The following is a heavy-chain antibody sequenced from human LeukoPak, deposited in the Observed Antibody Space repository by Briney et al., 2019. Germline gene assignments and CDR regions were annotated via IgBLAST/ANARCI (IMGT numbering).Heavy chain of an antibody. CDR1: GFTVSNNY. D-gene: IGHD2-2*01. CDR3: ARGGVVALKHWFDP. Sequence: SGGSLRLSCAASGFTVSNNYMSWVRKAPGKGLEWVSVIYSGGSTYYEDSVKGLFTISRDNSKNTLYLQMNSLRAEDTAVYYCARGGVVALKHWFDPWGQGTLVTVSS. J-gene: IGHJ5*02. V-gene: IGHV3-53*01. CDR2: IYSGGST.